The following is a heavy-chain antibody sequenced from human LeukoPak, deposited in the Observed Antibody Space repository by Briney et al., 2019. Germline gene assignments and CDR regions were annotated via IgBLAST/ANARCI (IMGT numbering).Heavy chain of an antibody. CDR2: INPNSGGT. CDR1: GYTFTGYY. V-gene: IGHV1-2*02. J-gene: IGHJ3*02. CDR3: ARVRASGPKPYAFDI. Sequence: GASVKVSCKASGYTFTGYYMHWVRQAPGQGLEWMGWINPNSGGTNYAQKFQGRVTMTRDTSISTAYMELSRLRSDDTAVYYCARVRASGPKPYAFDIWGQGTMVTVSS. D-gene: IGHD2-15*01.